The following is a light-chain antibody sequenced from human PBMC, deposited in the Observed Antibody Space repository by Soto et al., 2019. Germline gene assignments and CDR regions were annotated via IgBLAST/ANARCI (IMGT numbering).Light chain of an antibody. Sequence: HSVLTQPASLAGSPGQSITISCSGTSSDVGAYDYVSWYQQHSGKAPKLMIHEVSNRPSGVSNRFSGSKSGNTASLTISGLQAEDEADYYCSSYTNTSTLFVFATGTKVIVL. V-gene: IGLV2-14*01. CDR1: SSDVGAYDY. J-gene: IGLJ1*01. CDR2: EVS. CDR3: SSYTNTSTLFV.